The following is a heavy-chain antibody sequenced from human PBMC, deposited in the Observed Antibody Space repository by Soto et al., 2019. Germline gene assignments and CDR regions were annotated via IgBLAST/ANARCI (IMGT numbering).Heavy chain of an antibody. CDR1: GGSISGGTYY. V-gene: IGHV4-39*01. D-gene: IGHD6-19*01. Sequence: SETLSLTCTVSGGSISGGTYYWGWIRQPPGKGLEWIGSFSYSGSTYYNPSLQSRVTISVDTSKNQFSLKLSAVTATDTAVYFCARRGAVAGTIDYWGQGTLVTVS. CDR3: ARRGAVAGTIDY. CDR2: FSYSGST. J-gene: IGHJ4*02.